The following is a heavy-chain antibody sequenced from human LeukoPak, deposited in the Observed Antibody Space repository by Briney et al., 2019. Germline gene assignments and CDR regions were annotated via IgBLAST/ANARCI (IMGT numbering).Heavy chain of an antibody. CDR2: INTDESRS. V-gene: IGHV3-74*01. CDR3: AKGRGVVAPR. J-gene: IGHJ4*02. CDR1: GFTFSIDW. D-gene: IGHD3-10*01. Sequence: GRSLRLACVASGFTFSIDWMHWARQAPGKWLVWVSRINTDESRSTYADSVKGRFTISTNNAKNTLHLQMSSLRAEDTAIYYCAKGRGVVAPRWGQGNLVTVSS.